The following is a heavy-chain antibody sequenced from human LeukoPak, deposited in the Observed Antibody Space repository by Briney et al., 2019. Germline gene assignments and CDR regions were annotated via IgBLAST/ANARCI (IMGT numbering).Heavy chain of an antibody. CDR3: ARVGGYSGYDSPLGIYFDY. CDR1: GFTFSDYY. CDR2: ISSSSSYT. J-gene: IGHJ4*02. Sequence: PGGSLRLSCAASGFTFSDYYMSWIRQAPGKGLEWVSYISSSSSYTNYADSVKDRFTISRDNAKNSLYLQMNSLRAEDAAVYYCARVGGYSGYDSPLGIYFDYWGQGTLVTVSS. D-gene: IGHD5-12*01. V-gene: IGHV3-11*06.